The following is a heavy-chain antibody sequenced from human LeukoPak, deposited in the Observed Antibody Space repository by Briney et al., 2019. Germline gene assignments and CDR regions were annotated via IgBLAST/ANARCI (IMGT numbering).Heavy chain of an antibody. CDR3: AREYYGTFEY. CDR1: GDSISSSSYY. CDR2: VFQSVAT. Sequence: SETLSLTCSVSGDSISSSSYYWAWIRQPPGKGLEWIGSVFQSVATYYNPSLQSRVTMSIDTSKNQCSLKLSSVTAADTAVYYCAREYYGTFEYWGLGTLVPVSS. V-gene: IGHV4-39*02. J-gene: IGHJ4*02. D-gene: IGHD3-16*01.